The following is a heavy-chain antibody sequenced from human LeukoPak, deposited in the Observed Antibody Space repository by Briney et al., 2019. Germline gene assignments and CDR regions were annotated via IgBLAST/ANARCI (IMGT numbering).Heavy chain of an antibody. CDR2: VYYSGST. D-gene: IGHD5-12*01. CDR1: GGSISPSY. CDR3: ARDGGYSGYDAFDY. V-gene: IGHV4-59*01. J-gene: IGHJ4*02. Sequence: SETLSLTCTVSGGSISPSYWSWLRQPPGKGLEWIGYVYYSGSTDYNPSLKSRVTISVDTSKNQFSLKLSSVTAADTAVYFCARDGGYSGYDAFDYWGQGTLVTVSS.